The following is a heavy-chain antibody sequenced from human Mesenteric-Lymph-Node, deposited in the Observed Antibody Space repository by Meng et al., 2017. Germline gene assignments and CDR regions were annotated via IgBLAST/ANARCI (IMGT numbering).Heavy chain of an antibody. V-gene: IGHV4-30-4*01. CDR3: ARDLGVATSIAGFVY. J-gene: IGHJ4*02. D-gene: IGHD5-12*01. Sequence: QVQLQESGPGLVKPSQTLPLICTVSGGSLSSGDYYWSWIRQPPGKGLEWIGYIYYSGSTYYNPSLKSRVTISVDTSKNQFSLRLSSVTAADTAVYYCARDLGVATSIAGFVYWGQGTLVTVSS. CDR2: IYYSGST. CDR1: GGSLSSGDYY.